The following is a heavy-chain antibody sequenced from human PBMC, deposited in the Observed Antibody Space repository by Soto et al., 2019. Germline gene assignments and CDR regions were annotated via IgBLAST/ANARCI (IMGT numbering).Heavy chain of an antibody. D-gene: IGHD1-26*01. J-gene: IGHJ4*01. V-gene: IGHV3-21*01. CDR2: INGRSNYK. Sequence: XGSRRLSCATSGFIFSTYGLNWVLQAPGKGLEWVSSINGRSNYKYYANSVRGRFTISRDNAKNSLFLQMSSLTAEDTAVYYCAREDGIAGETSAFDYWGQGPLVTVSS. CDR1: GFIFSTYG. CDR3: AREDGIAGETSAFDY.